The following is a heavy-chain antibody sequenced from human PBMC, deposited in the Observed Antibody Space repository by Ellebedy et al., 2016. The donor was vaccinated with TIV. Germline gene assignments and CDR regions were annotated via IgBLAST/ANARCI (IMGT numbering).Heavy chain of an antibody. J-gene: IGHJ5*02. CDR1: GGSISSGGHY. CDR2: LSYSGST. CDR3: ARALSMVRGGGFDP. Sequence: MPSETLSLTCTVSGGSISSGGHYWSWIRQHPGKGLEWIGHLSYSGSTFYNPSLKSRVTISVDTSKNQFSLKLSSVTAADTAVYYCARALSMVRGGGFDPWGQGTLVTVSS. D-gene: IGHD3-10*01. V-gene: IGHV4-31*03.